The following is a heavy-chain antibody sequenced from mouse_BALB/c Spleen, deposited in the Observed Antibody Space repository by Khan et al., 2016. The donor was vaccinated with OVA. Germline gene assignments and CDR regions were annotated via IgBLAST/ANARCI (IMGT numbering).Heavy chain of an antibody. CDR1: GYTFTSYW. CDR3: ARGGFGSLAY. Sequence: VQLQQSGAELVKPGASVKLSCRPSGYTFTSYWMHWVKQRPGQGLEWIGYINPSDGRSHYNEKFESKATLTVDKSSSTAYIQLSSLTSEDSAVYYCARGGFGSLAYWGQGSLVTVSA. V-gene: IGHV1S81*02. D-gene: IGHD2-2*01. J-gene: IGHJ3*01. CDR2: INPSDGRS.